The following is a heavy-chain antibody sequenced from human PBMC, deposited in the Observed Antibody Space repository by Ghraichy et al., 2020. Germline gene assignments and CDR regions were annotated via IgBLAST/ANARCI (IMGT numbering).Heavy chain of an antibody. CDR2: INSDGSST. CDR1: GFTFSSYW. D-gene: IGHD4-17*01. V-gene: IGHV3-74*01. Sequence: GGSLRLSCAASGFTFSSYWMHWVRQAPGKGLVWVSRINSDGSSTSYADSVKGRFTISRDNAKNTLYLQMNSLRAEDTAVYYCARDQGYQTTVTTLGYGMDVWGQGTTVTVSS. CDR3: ARDQGYQTTVTTLGYGMDV. J-gene: IGHJ6*02.